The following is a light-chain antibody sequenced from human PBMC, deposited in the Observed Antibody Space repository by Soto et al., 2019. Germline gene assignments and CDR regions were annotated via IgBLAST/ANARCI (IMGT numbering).Light chain of an antibody. J-gene: IGKJ5*01. Sequence: IVLTQSAATLSLYPRERATLSCRASQSVSSYLAWYQQKPGQAPRLLIYDASNRATGIPARFSGSGSGTDFTLTISSLEPEDFAVYYCQQRSNWPPGIPFGQGARLEIK. CDR1: QSVSSY. V-gene: IGKV3-11*01. CDR2: DAS. CDR3: QQRSNWPPGIP.